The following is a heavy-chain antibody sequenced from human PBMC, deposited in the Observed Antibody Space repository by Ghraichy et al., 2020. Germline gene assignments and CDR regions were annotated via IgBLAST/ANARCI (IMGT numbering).Heavy chain of an antibody. CDR1: GGSFSGYY. V-gene: IGHV4-34*01. CDR2: INHSGST. CDR3: ARDRAVIFWSGYYTRFDY. J-gene: IGHJ4*02. Sequence: LETLSLTCVVYGGSFSGYYWSWIRQPPGKGLEWIGEINHSGSTNYNPSLKSRVTISVDTSKNQFSLKLSSVTAADTAVYYCARDRAVIFWSGYYTRFDYWGQGTLVTVSS. D-gene: IGHD3-3*01.